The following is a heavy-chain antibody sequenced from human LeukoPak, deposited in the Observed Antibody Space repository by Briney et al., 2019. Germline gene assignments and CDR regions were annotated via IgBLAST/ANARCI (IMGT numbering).Heavy chain of an antibody. V-gene: IGHV5-51*01. CDR2: IYPGDSDT. CDR3: ARPIAAAGTGHGAFDI. D-gene: IGHD6-13*01. J-gene: IGHJ3*02. CDR1: GYSFTSYW. Sequence: GESLKISCKGSGYSFTSYWIGWVRQMPGKGLEWMGIIYPGDSDTRYSPSFQGQVTISADKSINTAYLQWSSLKASDTAMYYCARPIAAAGTGHGAFDIWGQGTMVTVSS.